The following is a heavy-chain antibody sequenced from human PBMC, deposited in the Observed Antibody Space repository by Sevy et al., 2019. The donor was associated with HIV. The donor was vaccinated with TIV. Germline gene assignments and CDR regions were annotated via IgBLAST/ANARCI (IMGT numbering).Heavy chain of an antibody. CDR2: ISYDGDNK. V-gene: IGHV3-30*04. D-gene: IGHD6-19*01. CDR1: GFTFSSYA. CDR3: AKEWIAVTGYYFDY. Sequence: GGSLRLSCAASGFTFSSYAMHWVRQAPGRGLEWVAVISYDGDNKYYADSVKGRFTISRDNSKNTLYLQMNSLRAEDTAVYYCAKEWIAVTGYYFDYWGQGTLVTVSS. J-gene: IGHJ4*02.